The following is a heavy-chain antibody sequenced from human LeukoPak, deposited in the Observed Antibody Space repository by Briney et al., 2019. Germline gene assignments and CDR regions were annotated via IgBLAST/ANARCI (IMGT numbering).Heavy chain of an antibody. V-gene: IGHV3-11*01. J-gene: IGHJ4*02. CDR2: ISSSGSTI. CDR1: GFTFSDYY. CDR3: ARVNYDFWSGVAHYFDY. Sequence: GGSLRLSCAASGFTFSDYYMSWIRQAPGKGLEWVSYISSSGSTIYYADPVKGRFTISRDNAKNSLYLQMNSLRAEDTAVYYCARVNYDFWSGVAHYFDYWGQGTLVTVSS. D-gene: IGHD3-3*01.